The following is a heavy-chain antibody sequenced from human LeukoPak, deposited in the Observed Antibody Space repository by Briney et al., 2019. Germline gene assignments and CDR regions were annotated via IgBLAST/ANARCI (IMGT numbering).Heavy chain of an antibody. Sequence: TGGSLRLSCAASGFTFSIHWMHWVRQAPGKGLVWVSRMNTDGTNTAYADSVKGRFTISRDNSKNTLYLQMNSLRAEDTAVYYCARGSDDSSGYLVPSHFDYWGQGTLVTVSS. J-gene: IGHJ4*02. V-gene: IGHV3-74*01. D-gene: IGHD3-22*01. CDR3: ARGSDDSSGYLVPSHFDY. CDR2: MNTDGTNT. CDR1: GFTFSIHW.